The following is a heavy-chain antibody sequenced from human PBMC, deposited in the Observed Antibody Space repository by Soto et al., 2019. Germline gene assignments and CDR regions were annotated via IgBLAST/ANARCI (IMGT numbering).Heavy chain of an antibody. Sequence: QITLKESGPTLVKPTQTLTLTCTFSGFSLSTSGVGVGWIRQPPGKALEWLALIYWDDDKRYSPSLKSRLTITNDTSKNPVVLTMTSMDPVDTPPYFCPHRIGALEYWGHGTLVTVSS. CDR1: GFSLSTSGVG. V-gene: IGHV2-5*02. J-gene: IGHJ4*01. CDR3: PHRIGALEY. CDR2: IYWDDDK. D-gene: IGHD3-16*01.